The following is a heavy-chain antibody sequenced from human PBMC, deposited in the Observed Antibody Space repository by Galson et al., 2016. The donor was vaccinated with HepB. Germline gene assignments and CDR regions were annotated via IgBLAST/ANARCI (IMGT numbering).Heavy chain of an antibody. CDR3: ARALWGQSCSSTSCVTGGLDY. CDR2: IYSGGCT. CDR1: GFTVSGNY. V-gene: IGHV3-53*01. Sequence: SLRLSCAASGFTVSGNYLTWVRQAPGRAPECVSIIYSGGCTYYADSVKGRFTISRDSSKNTMYLQMNSLRVEDTAVYYCARALWGQSCSSTSCVTGGLDYWGPGTLVTVSS. D-gene: IGHD2-2*01. J-gene: IGHJ4*02.